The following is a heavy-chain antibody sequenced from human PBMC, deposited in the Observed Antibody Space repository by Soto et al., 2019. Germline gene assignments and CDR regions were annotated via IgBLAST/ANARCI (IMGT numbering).Heavy chain of an antibody. Sequence: GGSLRLSCAASGFIFSDYWMHWVRQAPGKGLVWVARINGDGTTTYVDSVKGRFTISRDNAKNMMYLQMNSLRVDDTAMYYCGRGSGPRGRPYWGQGISVTVSS. V-gene: IGHV3-74*01. CDR1: GFIFSDYW. J-gene: IGHJ4*02. CDR3: GRGSGPRGRPY. D-gene: IGHD6-25*01. CDR2: INGDGTT.